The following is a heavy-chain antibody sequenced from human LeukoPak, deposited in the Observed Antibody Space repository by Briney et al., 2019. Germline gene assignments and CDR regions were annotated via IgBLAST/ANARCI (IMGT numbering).Heavy chain of an antibody. CDR1: RGTFSRYG. CDR3: ARDGDNDILTGYFNA. J-gene: IGHJ5*02. CDR2: FIPLLGTT. D-gene: IGHD3-9*01. Sequence: SVKVSCKASRGTFSRYGVSWLRQAPGQGLEWLGRFIPLLGTTSYSQKFQGRVTITADESTTAAYMQLIGLTSDDTAVYYCARDGDNDILTGYFNAWGQGTLVTVSS. V-gene: IGHV1-69*11.